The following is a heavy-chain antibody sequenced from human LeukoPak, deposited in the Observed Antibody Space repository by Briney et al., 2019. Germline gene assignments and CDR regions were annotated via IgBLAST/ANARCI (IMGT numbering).Heavy chain of an antibody. V-gene: IGHV3-48*01. CDR3: ARVGELSSFDY. CDR1: GFTFSSYS. CDR2: ISSSSSTI. D-gene: IGHD3-16*02. J-gene: IGHJ4*02. Sequence: PGGSLRLSCAASGFTFSSYSMNWVRQAPGKGLEWVSYISSSSSTIYCADSVKGRFTISRDNAKNPLYLQMNSLRAEDMAVYYCARVGELSSFDYWGQGTLVTVSS.